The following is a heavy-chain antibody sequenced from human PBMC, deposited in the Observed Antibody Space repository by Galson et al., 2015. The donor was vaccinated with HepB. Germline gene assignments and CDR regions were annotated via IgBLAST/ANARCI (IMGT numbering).Heavy chain of an antibody. CDR3: ATTKFGSGAYWTFDI. Sequence: VKGRFTIARDNAKNTMWLQMNSLRAEDTAVYYCATTKFGSGAYWTFDIWGQGTLVTVSS. J-gene: IGHJ3*02. D-gene: IGHD4/OR15-4a*01. V-gene: IGHV3-11*06.